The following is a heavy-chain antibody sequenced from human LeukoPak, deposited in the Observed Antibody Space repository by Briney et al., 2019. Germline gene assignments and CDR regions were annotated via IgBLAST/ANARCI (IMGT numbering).Heavy chain of an antibody. Sequence: ASVKVSCKASGYTFTGYYMHWVRQAPGQGLEWVGWVNPKSGGTNYAQKFQGRVTMTRDTSISTAYMELSRLRSDDTAVYYCARGTMVRGALSWFGPWGQGTLVTVSS. V-gene: IGHV1-2*02. J-gene: IGHJ5*02. CDR1: GYTFTGYY. CDR3: ARGTMVRGALSWFGP. CDR2: VNPKSGGT. D-gene: IGHD3-10*01.